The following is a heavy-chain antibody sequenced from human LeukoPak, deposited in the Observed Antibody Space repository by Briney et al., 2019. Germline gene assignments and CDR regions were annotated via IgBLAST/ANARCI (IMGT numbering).Heavy chain of an antibody. Sequence: SETLSLTCAVYGGSFSGYYWSWIRQPPGKGLEWIGEINHSGSTNYNPSLKSRVTISVDTSKNQFSLKLSSVTAADTAVYYCARDGFGANYYYYYYMDVWGKGTTVTVSS. CDR2: INHSGST. D-gene: IGHD4/OR15-4a*01. J-gene: IGHJ6*03. CDR1: GGSFSGYY. CDR3: ARDGFGANYYYYYYMDV. V-gene: IGHV4-34*01.